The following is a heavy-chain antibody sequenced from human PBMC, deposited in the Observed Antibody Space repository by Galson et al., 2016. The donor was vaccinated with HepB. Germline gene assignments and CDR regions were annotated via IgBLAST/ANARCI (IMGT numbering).Heavy chain of an antibody. D-gene: IGHD7-27*01. CDR2: ITDDGNT. CDR3: GSVALG. Sequence: SLRLSCAASGFTFTAYWMHWIRQVPGKGLVWVSRITDDGNTAYADSVRGRFTISSDNAKSTLYLHINSLRAEDTAVYYCGSVALGWGQGTLVTVPS. CDR1: GFTFTAYW. J-gene: IGHJ4*02. V-gene: IGHV3-74*01.